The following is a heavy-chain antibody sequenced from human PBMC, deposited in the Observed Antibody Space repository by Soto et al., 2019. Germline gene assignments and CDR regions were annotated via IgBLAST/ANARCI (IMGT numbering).Heavy chain of an antibody. D-gene: IGHD3-3*01. V-gene: IGHV4-61*09. CDR3: ARGPDYDFWSGYYSYDYFDY. J-gene: IGHJ4*02. Sequence: PSETLSLTCAVSGYSITNGYYWSWIRQPAGKGLEWIGHIYTSGSTNYNPSLKSRVTISVDTSKNQSSLKLSSVTAADTAVYYCARGPDYDFWSGYYSYDYFDYWGQGTLVTVSS. CDR1: GYSITNGYY. CDR2: IYTSGST.